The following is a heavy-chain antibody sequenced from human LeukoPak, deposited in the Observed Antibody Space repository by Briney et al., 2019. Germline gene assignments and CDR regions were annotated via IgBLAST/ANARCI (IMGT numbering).Heavy chain of an antibody. V-gene: IGHV5-51*01. Sequence: GGSLKTSLRGSGCGFTSYWIGWVRQMPGKGLEGKGSIYPCDSDTRYSPSFQGQVTISADKSISTAYLQWSSLKASDTAMYYCARPSWWSSSPPEYYFDYWGQGTLVTVSS. J-gene: IGHJ4*02. D-gene: IGHD6-13*01. CDR3: ARPSWWSSSPPEYYFDY. CDR1: GCGFTSYW. CDR2: IYPCDSDT.